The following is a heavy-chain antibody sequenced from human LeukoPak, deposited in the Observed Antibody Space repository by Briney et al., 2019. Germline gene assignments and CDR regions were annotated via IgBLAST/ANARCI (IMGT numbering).Heavy chain of an antibody. D-gene: IGHD3-22*01. CDR2: INHSGST. CDR1: GGSFSGYY. CDR3: ARLMIVVAETKYPYYYYYMDV. V-gene: IGHV4-34*01. Sequence: PSETLSFTCAVYGGSFSGYYWSWIRQPPGKGLEWIGEINHSGSTNYNPSLKSRVTISVDTSKNQFSLKLSSVTAADTAVYYCARLMIVVAETKYPYYYYYMDVWGKGTTVTISS. J-gene: IGHJ6*03.